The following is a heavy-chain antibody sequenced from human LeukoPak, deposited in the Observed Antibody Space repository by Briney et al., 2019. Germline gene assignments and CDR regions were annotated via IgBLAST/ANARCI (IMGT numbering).Heavy chain of an antibody. Sequence: SETLSLTCTVSGGSISSYYWSWIRQPAGKGLEWIGRIYTGGSTNYNPSRKSRVTMSVDTSKNQFSMKLSSVTAADTAVYYCARDSYGDYADWFDPWGQGTLVTVSS. CDR1: GGSISSYY. V-gene: IGHV4-4*07. D-gene: IGHD4-17*01. CDR3: ARDSYGDYADWFDP. CDR2: IYTGGST. J-gene: IGHJ5*02.